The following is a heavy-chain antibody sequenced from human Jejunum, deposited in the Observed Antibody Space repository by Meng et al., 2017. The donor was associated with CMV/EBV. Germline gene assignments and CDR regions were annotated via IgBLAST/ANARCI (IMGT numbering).Heavy chain of an antibody. V-gene: IGHV3-11*06. D-gene: IGHD2-8*01. CDR1: GFTFDDYY. CDR2: VSSVSSYT. Sequence: QGQRVESGGGFVKPGGSLRLSCAASGFTFDDYYMNWIRQAPGKGLEWVSSVSSVSSYTNYADSVKGRFTISRDNAKNSLYLQMNSLRAEDTAVYYCARDRYCTNGVCYTHFDSWGQGTLVTVSS. J-gene: IGHJ4*02. CDR3: ARDRYCTNGVCYTHFDS.